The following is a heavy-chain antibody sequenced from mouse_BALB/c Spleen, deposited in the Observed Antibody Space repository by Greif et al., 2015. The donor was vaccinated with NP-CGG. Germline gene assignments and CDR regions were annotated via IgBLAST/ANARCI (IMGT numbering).Heavy chain of an antibody. Sequence: EVKLQESGPSLVKPSQTLSLTCSVTGDSITSGYWNWIRKFPGNKLEYMGYISYSGSTYYNPSLKSRISITRDTSKNXYYLQLNSVTTEDTATYYCAREDGDGVSHCYFDYWGQGTTLTVSS. V-gene: IGHV3-8*02. CDR2: ISYSGST. CDR1: GDSITSGY. J-gene: IGHJ2*01. CDR3: AREDGDGVSHCYFDY. D-gene: IGHD1-2*01.